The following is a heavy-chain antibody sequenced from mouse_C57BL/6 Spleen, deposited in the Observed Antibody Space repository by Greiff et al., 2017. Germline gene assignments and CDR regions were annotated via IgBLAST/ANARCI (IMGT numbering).Heavy chain of an antibody. J-gene: IGHJ4*01. V-gene: IGHV1-36*01. Sequence: DVQLVESGPVLVKPGPSVKISCKASGFTFTDYYMHWVKQSHGKSLEWIGLVYPYNGGTSYNQKFKGKATLTVDTSSSTAYMELNSLTSEDAAVYYGARAEGHYYAMDYWGQGTSVTVSS. CDR3: ARAEGHYYAMDY. CDR2: VYPYNGGT. CDR1: GFTFTDYY.